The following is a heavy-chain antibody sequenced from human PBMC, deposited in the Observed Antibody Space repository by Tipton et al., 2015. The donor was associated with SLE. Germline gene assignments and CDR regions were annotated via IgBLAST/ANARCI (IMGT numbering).Heavy chain of an antibody. CDR1: GFTFSSYA. CDR2: ISGSGGST. Sequence: GSLRLSCAASGFTFSSYAMTWVRQAPGKGLEWVSIISGSGGSTYYADSVKGRFTISRDNSKNTLYLQMNSLRAEDTALYFCAKAFFASGTYPFDYWGQGTLVTVSS. D-gene: IGHD3-10*01. CDR3: AKAFFASGTYPFDY. V-gene: IGHV3-23*01. J-gene: IGHJ4*02.